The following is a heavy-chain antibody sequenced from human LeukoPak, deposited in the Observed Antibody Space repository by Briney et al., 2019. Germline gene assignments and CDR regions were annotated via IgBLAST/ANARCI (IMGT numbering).Heavy chain of an antibody. CDR1: GFTFDDYA. CDR2: ISWNSGSI. Sequence: SGGSLRLSCAASGFTFDDYAMHWVRQAPGKGLEWVSGISWNSGSIGYADSVKGRFTISRDNAKNSLYLQMNSLRAEDTAVYFCLRSFENWGQGTLVTVSS. J-gene: IGHJ4*02. V-gene: IGHV3-9*01. CDR3: LRSFEN. D-gene: IGHD2/OR15-2a*01.